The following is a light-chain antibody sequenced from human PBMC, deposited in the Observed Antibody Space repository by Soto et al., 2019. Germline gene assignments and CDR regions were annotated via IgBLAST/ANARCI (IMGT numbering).Light chain of an antibody. CDR3: NSYRRGNTCV. CDR1: SIDVGGYDF. CDR2: EVT. Sequence: QSVLTQPASVSGSPGQSITISCTGTSIDVGGYDFVSWLQHHPGKAPKLMIYEVTKQPSGVPGRFSGSKSGNTASLTISGLQAEEGADYYCNSYRRGNTCVFGTGTKVTVL. J-gene: IGLJ1*01. V-gene: IGLV2-14*01.